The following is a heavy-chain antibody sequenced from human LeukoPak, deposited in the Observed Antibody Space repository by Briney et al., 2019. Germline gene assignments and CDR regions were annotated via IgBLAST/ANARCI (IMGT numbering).Heavy chain of an antibody. V-gene: IGHV3-23*01. CDR1: GFTFSSYA. J-gene: IGHJ5*02. D-gene: IGHD5-18*01. CDR2: ISGSDGST. CDR3: ARDHGYANWFDP. Sequence: GGSLRLSCAASGFTFSSYAMSWVRQAPGKGLEWVSVISGSDGSTYYADSVKGRFTISRDNSKNTLYLQMNSLRAEDTAVYYCARDHGYANWFDPWGQGTLVTVSS.